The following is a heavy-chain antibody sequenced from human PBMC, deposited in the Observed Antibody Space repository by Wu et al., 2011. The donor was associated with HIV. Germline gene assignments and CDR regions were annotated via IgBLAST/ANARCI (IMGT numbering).Heavy chain of an antibody. V-gene: IGHV1-69-2*01. J-gene: IGHJ6*03. CDR2: IDPEDGEA. Sequence: EVQLLQSGGXVKSPGATVTISCNVSGYGVFDYYVHWVLEAPEKGLEWMGLIDPEDGEAVYSEKFQGRVTITADTSTDTVFMELFSLRSEDTGIYYCATTSVVPSAIRSFHMDVWGKGTSVTVSS. CDR3: ATTSVVPSAIRSFHMDV. D-gene: IGHD2-21*02. CDR1: GYGVFDYY.